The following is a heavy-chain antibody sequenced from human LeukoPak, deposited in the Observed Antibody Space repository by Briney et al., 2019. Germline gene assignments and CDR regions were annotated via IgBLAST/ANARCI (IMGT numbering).Heavy chain of an antibody. Sequence: GGSLRLSCAASGITFSSYGMHWVRQAPGKGLEWVAVISYDGSNKYYADSVKGRFTISRDNSKNTLYLQMNSLRAEDTAVYYCAKDRSRKGITFGGVIVRYYFDYWGQGTLVTVSS. CDR2: ISYDGSNK. V-gene: IGHV3-30*18. D-gene: IGHD3-16*02. CDR1: GITFSSYG. J-gene: IGHJ4*02. CDR3: AKDRSRKGITFGGVIVRYYFDY.